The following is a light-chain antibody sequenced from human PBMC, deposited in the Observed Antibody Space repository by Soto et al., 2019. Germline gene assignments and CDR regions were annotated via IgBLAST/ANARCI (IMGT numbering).Light chain of an antibody. CDR2: FGS. J-gene: IGKJ1*01. V-gene: IGKV2-28*01. CDR3: MQDLQTPQWT. CDR1: QSLMHSNGYNY. Sequence: DIVMTQSPLSLPVTPGEPASVSCRSSQSLMHSNGYNYLDWYLPKPGQSPQLLIYFGSNRSSGGPDRVSGRGSGTNFTLKISRVEAEDVGAYYCMQDLQTPQWTFGHGTKAE.